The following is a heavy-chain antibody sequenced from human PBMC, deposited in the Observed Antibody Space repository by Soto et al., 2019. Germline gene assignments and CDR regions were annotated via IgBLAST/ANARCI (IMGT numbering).Heavy chain of an antibody. CDR2: MHYSGRT. Sequence: SETLSLTCTVSGGSITAGDYYWGWIRQHPGKGLEWIGYMHYSGRTYNNPALRSRVVISLDTSKNQFSLKLSSVTAADTAEYFCVRYYYVTSFYSYWFDSWGHVPLVTVSS. J-gene: IGHJ5*01. D-gene: IGHD3-22*01. CDR3: VRYYYVTSFYSYWFDS. CDR1: GGSITAGDYY. V-gene: IGHV4-31*03.